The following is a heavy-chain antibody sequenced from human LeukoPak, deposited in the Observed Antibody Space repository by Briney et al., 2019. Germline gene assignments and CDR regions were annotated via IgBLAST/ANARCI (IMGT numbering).Heavy chain of an antibody. J-gene: IGHJ4*02. D-gene: IGHD2-21*02. Sequence: SETLSLTCTVSGGSISSYYWSWIRQPAGKGLEWIGRIYTSGSTNYNPSLKSRVTISVDTSKNQFSLKLSSVTAADTAVYYCARGAYCGGDCYRAPLPFDYWGQGTLVTVSS. CDR3: ARGAYCGGDCYRAPLPFDY. V-gene: IGHV4-4*07. CDR1: GGSISSYY. CDR2: IYTSGST.